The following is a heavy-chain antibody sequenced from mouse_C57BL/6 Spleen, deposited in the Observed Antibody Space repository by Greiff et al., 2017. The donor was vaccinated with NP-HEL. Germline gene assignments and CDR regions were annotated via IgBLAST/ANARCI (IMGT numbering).Heavy chain of an antibody. J-gene: IGHJ4*01. CDR3: ARLLWDYYAMDY. V-gene: IGHV5-17*01. CDR1: GFTFSDYG. D-gene: IGHD6-1*01. Sequence: EVMLVESGGGLVKPGGSLKLSCAASGFTFSDYGMHWVRQAPEKGLEWVAYISSGSSTFYYADTVKGRFTISRDNAKNTLFLQMTSLRSEDTAMYYCARLLWDYYAMDYWGQGTSVTVSS. CDR2: ISSGSSTF.